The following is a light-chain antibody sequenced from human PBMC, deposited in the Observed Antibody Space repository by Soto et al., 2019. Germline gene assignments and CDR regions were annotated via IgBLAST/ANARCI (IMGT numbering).Light chain of an antibody. Sequence: DIVLTQSPGTLSLSPGERATLSCRASQSVSSNHLAWYQQKPGQAPRLLIYDASTRATGIPARFSGGGSGTEFTLSISSLQSEDFAVYYCQQYNNWPPITFGQGTRLEIK. CDR1: QSVSSN. V-gene: IGKV3-15*01. CDR2: DAS. CDR3: QQYNNWPPIT. J-gene: IGKJ5*01.